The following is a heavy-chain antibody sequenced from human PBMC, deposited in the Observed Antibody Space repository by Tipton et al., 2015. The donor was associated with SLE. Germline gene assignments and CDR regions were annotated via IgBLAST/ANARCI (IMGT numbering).Heavy chain of an antibody. Sequence: TLSLTCTVSGGSISSYYWSWIRQPPGKGLEWIGYIYYSGSTNYNPSLKSRVTISVDTSKNQFSLKLSSVTAADTAVYYCARQYYGSGSYYYYFDYWGQGTRVTVS. CDR1: GGSISSYY. J-gene: IGHJ4*02. CDR3: ARQYYGSGSYYYYFDY. V-gene: IGHV4-59*08. D-gene: IGHD3-10*01. CDR2: IYYSGST.